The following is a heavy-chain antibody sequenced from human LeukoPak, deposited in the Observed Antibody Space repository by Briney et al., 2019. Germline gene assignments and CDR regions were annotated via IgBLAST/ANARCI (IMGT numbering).Heavy chain of an antibody. J-gene: IGHJ4*02. CDR2: ISSSGGST. CDR1: GFTFSSDA. Sequence: PGGSLRLSCAASGFTFSSDAMRWVRQAPGKGLEWVSAISSSGGSTYYADSVRGRFIISRDSSKNTLYLQMNSLRAEDTAVYYCARDRLHYVEYEKTFDYWGQGTLVTVSS. V-gene: IGHV3-23*01. D-gene: IGHD4-17*01. CDR3: ARDRLHYVEYEKTFDY.